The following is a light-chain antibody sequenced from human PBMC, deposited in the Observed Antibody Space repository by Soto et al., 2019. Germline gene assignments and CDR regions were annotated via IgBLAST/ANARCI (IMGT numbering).Light chain of an antibody. CDR3: QQYVSSPWA. CDR2: GAS. J-gene: IGKJ1*01. Sequence: EILLAQSPGTLSLSPGERATLSCRPSQSVTNSFLAWYQQKPGQAPRLLIYGASRRATGIPDRFTGSGSGTDFTLTISRLEPEDFAVYYCQQYVSSPWAFGQGTKVDNK. CDR1: QSVTNSF. V-gene: IGKV3-20*01.